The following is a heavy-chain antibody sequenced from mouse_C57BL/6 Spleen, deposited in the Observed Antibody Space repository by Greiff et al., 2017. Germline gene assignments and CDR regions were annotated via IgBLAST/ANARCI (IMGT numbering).Heavy chain of an antibody. J-gene: IGHJ2*01. CDR3: SRGGSTHYFDY. Sequence: QVQLQQSGAELVKPGASVKMSCKASGYTFTTYPIEWMKQTPGKSLEWIGNFHPYNDDTKYNEKFKGKGTLTLEKSSSTVYLELSRLTSDDSAVXYCSRGGSTHYFDYWGQGTTLTVSS. CDR2: FHPYNDDT. V-gene: IGHV1-47*01. CDR1: GYTFTTYP.